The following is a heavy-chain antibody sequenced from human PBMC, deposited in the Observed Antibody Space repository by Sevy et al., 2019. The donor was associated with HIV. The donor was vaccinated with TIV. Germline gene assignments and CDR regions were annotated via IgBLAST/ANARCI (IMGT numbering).Heavy chain of an antibody. CDR1: GFNFNIYS. CDR3: AREGCSKPHDY. CDR2: LSFGCGKI. V-gene: IGHV3-23*01. D-gene: IGHD3-10*02. Sequence: GGSLRLSCVASGFNFNIYSFSWVRQTPGKGLEWVSTLSFGCGKINYADSLQGRFTISRDDSKNTLYLEMNSLRVEDTTIYYCAREGCSKPHDYWGQGTLVTVSS. J-gene: IGHJ4*02.